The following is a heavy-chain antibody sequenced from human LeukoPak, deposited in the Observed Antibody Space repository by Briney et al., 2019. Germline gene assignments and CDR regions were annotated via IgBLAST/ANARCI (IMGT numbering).Heavy chain of an antibody. V-gene: IGHV4-34*01. Sequence: SETLSLTCAVYGGSFSGYCWSWIRQPPGKGLEWIGEINHSGSTNYNPSLKSRVTISVDTSKNQFSLKLSSVTAADTAVYYCARAWDIVVVPAANYFDYWGQGTLVTVSS. J-gene: IGHJ4*02. CDR2: INHSGST. CDR1: GGSFSGYC. CDR3: ARAWDIVVVPAANYFDY. D-gene: IGHD2-2*01.